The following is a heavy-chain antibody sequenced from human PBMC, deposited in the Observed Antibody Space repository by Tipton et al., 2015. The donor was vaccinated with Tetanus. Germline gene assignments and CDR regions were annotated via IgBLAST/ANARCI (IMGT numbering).Heavy chain of an antibody. J-gene: IGHJ6*02. CDR1: GGSSSNYY. CDR2: IYYSGST. V-gene: IGHV4-59*01. CDR3: ARDRSITIFGVVPINYYYGMDV. Sequence: TLSLTCSFFGGSSSNYYWSWIRQPPGRGLEWIGYIYYSGSTNYNPSLKSRVTISVDTSKNQFSLKLSSVTAADTAVYYCARDRSITIFGVVPINYYYGMDVWGQGTTVTVSS. D-gene: IGHD3-3*01.